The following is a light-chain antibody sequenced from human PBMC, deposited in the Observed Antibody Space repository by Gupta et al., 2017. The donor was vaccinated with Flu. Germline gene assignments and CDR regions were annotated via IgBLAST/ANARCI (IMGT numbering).Light chain of an antibody. J-gene: IGLJ1*01. Sequence: SDPTSARPVSGSPGQSVTISCTGSSNDVGGSKRVSWYQQRPGKAPKLILYDVTDRPSGVPDRFSGSKSGNTASLTISGLQADDEADYYCSSHAGRVTWVFGTGTTVTVL. CDR3: SSHAGRVTWV. V-gene: IGLV2-11*01. CDR1: SNDVGGSKR. CDR2: DVT.